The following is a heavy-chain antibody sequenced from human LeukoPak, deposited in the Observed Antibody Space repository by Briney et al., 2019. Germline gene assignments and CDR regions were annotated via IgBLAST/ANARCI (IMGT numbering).Heavy chain of an antibody. CDR1: GGSIINYY. Sequence: SETLSLTCTVSGGSIINYYWSWIRQPAGKGLEWIGRILSNGNANYNPSLKSRITMSVDTSKNQFSLELSSVTAADTAVYYCARGGPFSSGWYREVYFDYWGQGILVTVSS. D-gene: IGHD6-19*01. J-gene: IGHJ4*02. V-gene: IGHV4-4*07. CDR3: ARGGPFSSGWYREVYFDY. CDR2: ILSNGNA.